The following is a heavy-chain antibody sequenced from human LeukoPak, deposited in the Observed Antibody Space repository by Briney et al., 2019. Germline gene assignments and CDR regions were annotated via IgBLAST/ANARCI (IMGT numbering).Heavy chain of an antibody. Sequence: GGSLRLSCAASGFTFNSYAMHWVRQAPGKGLEWVAFIWYDGSNKYYAGSVKGRFTFSRDNSKNTVYLQMNSLRAEDTAVYYCGRDERGYYNSSGFYGAIDFWGQGTLVTVSS. CDR3: GRDERGYYNSSGFYGAIDF. CDR1: GFTFNSYA. J-gene: IGHJ4*02. CDR2: IWYDGSNK. V-gene: IGHV3-33*01. D-gene: IGHD3-22*01.